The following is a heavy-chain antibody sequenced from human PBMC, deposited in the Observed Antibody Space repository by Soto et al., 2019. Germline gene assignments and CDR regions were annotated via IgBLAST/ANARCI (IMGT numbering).Heavy chain of an antibody. V-gene: IGHV4-61*08. Sequence: SETLSLTCTVSGGSISSGDYYWSWIRQPPGKGLEWIGYIYYSGSTNYNPSLTSRVTISVDTSKNQFSLKLSSVTAADTAVYYCARHRYSYGVYYFDYWGQGTLVPVSS. CDR1: GGSISSGDYY. CDR3: ARHRYSYGVYYFDY. J-gene: IGHJ4*02. D-gene: IGHD5-18*01. CDR2: IYYSGST.